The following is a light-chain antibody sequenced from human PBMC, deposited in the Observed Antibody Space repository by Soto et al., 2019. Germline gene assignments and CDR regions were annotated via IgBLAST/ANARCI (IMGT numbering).Light chain of an antibody. CDR3: SSYACSSTLV. J-gene: IGLJ2*01. V-gene: IGLV2-14*03. Sequence: QSVLTQPASVSGSPGQSITIACTGTSSDVGGYNSVSWYQQHPGKVPKLIIYDVNNRPSGVSWRFSGSKSGNTASLTVSGLQAEDEADYYCSSYACSSTLVFGGGTKGTVL. CDR1: SSDVGGYNS. CDR2: DVN.